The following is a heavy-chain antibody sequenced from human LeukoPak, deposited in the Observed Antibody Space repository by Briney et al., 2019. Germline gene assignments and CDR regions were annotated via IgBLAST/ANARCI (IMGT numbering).Heavy chain of an antibody. CDR2: ISTSGSTR. V-gene: IGHV3-48*03. CDR3: ARDLMLRGLGVDY. D-gene: IGHD3-10*01. CDR1: GFTFSSYE. Sequence: PGGSLRLSSAASGFTFSSYEMNWVRQAPGKGLEWVSYISTSGSTRNYADSVQGRFTISRDNAKNSLYLQMNSLRAEDTAVYYCARDLMLRGLGVDYWGQGTLVTVSS. J-gene: IGHJ4*02.